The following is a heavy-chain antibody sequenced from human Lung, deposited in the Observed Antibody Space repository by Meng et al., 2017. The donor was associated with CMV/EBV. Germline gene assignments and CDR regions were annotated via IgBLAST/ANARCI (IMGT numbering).Heavy chain of an antibody. J-gene: IGHJ4*02. CDR2: ISAYNDNT. CDR1: GYTFTSYG. CDR3: SRGAVYYFDY. V-gene: IGHV1-18*01. D-gene: IGHD6-19*01. Sequence: KVSGKAAGYTFTSYGVSWVRQAPEQGLEWMGCISAYNDNTNYAQKLQGRVTMTTDASTSTAYMELRSLRSDDTAVYYCSRGAVYYFDYWGQGTLVTVSS.